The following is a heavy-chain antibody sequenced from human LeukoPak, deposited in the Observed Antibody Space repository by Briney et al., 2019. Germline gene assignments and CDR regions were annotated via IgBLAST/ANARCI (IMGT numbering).Heavy chain of an antibody. V-gene: IGHV1-18*01. CDR3: ARDRSEGYYGSGSYIFDY. CDR1: GYTFTSYG. CDR2: ISAYNGNT. J-gene: IGHJ4*02. D-gene: IGHD3-10*01. Sequence: ASVKVSCKASGYTFTSYGISWVRQAPGQGFEWMEWISAYNGNTNYAQKLQGRVTMTTDTSTSTAYMELRSLRSDDTAVYYCARDRSEGYYGSGSYIFDYWGQGTLVTVSS.